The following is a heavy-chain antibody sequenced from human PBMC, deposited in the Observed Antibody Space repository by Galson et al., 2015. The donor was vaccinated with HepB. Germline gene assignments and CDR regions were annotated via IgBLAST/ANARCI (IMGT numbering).Heavy chain of an antibody. J-gene: IGHJ4*02. CDR1: GFTFSSYA. CDR2: LRGSGGST. V-gene: IGHV3-23*01. CDR3: AKDRRDGAGYDVDY. Sequence: SLRLSCAASGFTFSSYAMSWVCQAPGKGLSWVSALRGSGGSTYSAASVKGRFTISIDNSRNTLCLQMNSLRAEDTAVYYCAKDRRDGAGYDVDYGGQGTLGPVSS. D-gene: IGHD5-12*01.